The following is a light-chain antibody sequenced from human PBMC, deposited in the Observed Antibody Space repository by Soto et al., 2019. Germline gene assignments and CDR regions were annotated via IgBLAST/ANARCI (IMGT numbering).Light chain of an antibody. V-gene: IGKV3-20*01. J-gene: IGKJ5*01. CDR1: QSVSSSY. CDR2: GAS. Sequence: YPGTLSLSPFSRATTSGRSRQSVSSSYLAWYQQQPRQAPRLLLYGASRRATGIPDRFSGSGSGTAFTPTISSLEPADFVVYYCQQYYCSPPITFGQGTRVEIK. CDR3: QQYYCSPPIT.